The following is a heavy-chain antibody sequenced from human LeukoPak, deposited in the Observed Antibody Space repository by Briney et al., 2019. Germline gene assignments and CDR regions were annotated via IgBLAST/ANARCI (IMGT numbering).Heavy chain of an antibody. CDR3: ARAVGYDSSGYYYVSHYFDY. Sequence: GGSLRLSCAASGFTFSSYAMHWVRQAPGKGLEWVAVISYDGSNKYYADPVKGRFTISRDNSKNTLYLQMNSLRAEDTAVYYCARAVGYDSSGYYYVSHYFDYWGQGTLVTVSS. CDR1: GFTFSSYA. V-gene: IGHV3-30-3*01. CDR2: ISYDGSNK. D-gene: IGHD3-22*01. J-gene: IGHJ4*02.